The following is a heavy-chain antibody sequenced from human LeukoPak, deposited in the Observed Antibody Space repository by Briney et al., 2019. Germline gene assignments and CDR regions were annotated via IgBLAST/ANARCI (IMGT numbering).Heavy chain of an antibody. J-gene: IGHJ4*02. D-gene: IGHD3-22*01. CDR3: ARGHVEYFDSGGYYYFDY. CDR1: GFIFSSYW. V-gene: IGHV3-74*01. CDR2: INSDGSST. Sequence: GGSLRLSCGASGFIFSSYWMHWVRQAPGKGLVWVSRINSDGSSTSYADSVKGRFTISRDNAKNTLYLQMNSLRAEDTAVYYCARGHVEYFDSGGYYYFDYWGQGTLVTVSS.